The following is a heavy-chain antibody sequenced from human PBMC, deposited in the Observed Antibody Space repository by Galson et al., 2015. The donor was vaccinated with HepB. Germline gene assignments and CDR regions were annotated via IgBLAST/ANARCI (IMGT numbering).Heavy chain of an antibody. V-gene: IGHV1-18*04. J-gene: IGHJ6*02. CDR2: ISAYNGNT. Sequence: SVKVSCKASGYTFTSYGISWVRQAPGQGLEWMGWISAYNGNTNYAQKLQGRVTMTTDTSTSTAYMELRSLRSDDTAVYYCARWGGSSWYYYYYGMDVWGQGTTVTVSS. D-gene: IGHD6-13*01. CDR1: GYTFTSYG. CDR3: ARWGGSSWYYYYYGMDV.